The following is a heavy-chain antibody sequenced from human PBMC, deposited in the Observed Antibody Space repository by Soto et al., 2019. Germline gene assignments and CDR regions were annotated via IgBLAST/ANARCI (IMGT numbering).Heavy chain of an antibody. CDR3: AKVAGPHYDFWSGYRVRSGYDAFDI. J-gene: IGHJ3*02. V-gene: IGHV3-30*18. D-gene: IGHD3-3*01. CDR1: GFTFSSYG. Sequence: PGGSLRLSCAASGFTFSSYGMHWVRQAPGKGLEWVAVISYDGSNKYYADPVKGRFTISRDNSKNTLYLQMNSLRAEDTAVYYCAKVAGPHYDFWSGYRVRSGYDAFDIWGQGTMDTVSS. CDR2: ISYDGSNK.